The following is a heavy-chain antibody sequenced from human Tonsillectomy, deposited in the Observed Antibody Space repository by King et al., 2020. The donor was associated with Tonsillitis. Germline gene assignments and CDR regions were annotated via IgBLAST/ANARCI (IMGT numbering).Heavy chain of an antibody. J-gene: IGHJ4*02. CDR2: ISSSSSTI. V-gene: IGHV3-48*01. CDR1: GFTFSSYS. D-gene: IGHD4-17*01. Sequence: VQLVESGGGLVQPGGSLRLSCAASGFTFSSYSMHWVRQAPGKGLEWVSYISSSSSTIYYADSVKGRFTISRDNAKNSLYLQMNSLRAEDTAVYYCARERSDYGDYYFDYWGQGTLVTVSS. CDR3: ARERSDYGDYYFDY.